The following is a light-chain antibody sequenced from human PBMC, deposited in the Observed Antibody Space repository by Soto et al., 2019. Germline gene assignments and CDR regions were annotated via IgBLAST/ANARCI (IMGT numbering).Light chain of an antibody. CDR3: QQSYTTLQA. J-gene: IGKJ5*01. Sequence: IHMTHSPSSLSASLGDRVTISCRASQSVSTRLAWYQQKPGKAPKVLIYDASSLQSGVPSRFSGSGSGTDFTLTISSLQPEDFATYYCQQSYTTLQASGQRTRQEIK. CDR2: DAS. CDR1: QSVSTR. V-gene: IGKV1-39*01.